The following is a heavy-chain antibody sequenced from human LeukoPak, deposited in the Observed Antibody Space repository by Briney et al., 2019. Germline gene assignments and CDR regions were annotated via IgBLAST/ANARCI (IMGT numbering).Heavy chain of an antibody. V-gene: IGHV3-23*01. CDR1: GFTFTTYA. Sequence: GGSLRLSCAASGFTFTTYAMSWVRQAPGKGLEWVSAISGSGGSTYYADSVKGRFTISRDNSKNTLYLQMNSLRAEDTAVYYCAKAHRYYDSSGPGGYWGQGTLVTVSS. J-gene: IGHJ4*02. CDR2: ISGSGGST. CDR3: AKAHRYYDSSGPGGY. D-gene: IGHD3-22*01.